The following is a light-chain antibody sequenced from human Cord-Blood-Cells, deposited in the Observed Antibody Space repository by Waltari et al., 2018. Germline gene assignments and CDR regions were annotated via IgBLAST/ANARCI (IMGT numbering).Light chain of an antibody. Sequence: DIQMTQSPSSLSASVGDRVTITCRASQSISSYLNWYQQKPGKAPKLLIYAASSLQSGVPSRFSDSGSGTDFTLTISSLQPEDFATYECQQGYSTPRTFCQGTTVEIK. CDR2: AAS. CDR3: QQGYSTPRT. CDR1: QSISSY. V-gene: IGKV1-39*01. J-gene: IGKJ1*01.